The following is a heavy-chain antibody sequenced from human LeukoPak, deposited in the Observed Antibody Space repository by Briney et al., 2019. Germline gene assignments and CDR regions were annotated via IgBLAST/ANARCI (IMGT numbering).Heavy chain of an antibody. CDR1: GYTFIGYY. D-gene: IGHD2-2*02. Sequence: ASVKVSYKGSGYTFIGYYIHWVRQAPGQGPEWMGWINPNTGGTNYAQNFQGRVTMTRDTSIRTAYMELRRLRSDDTAVYYCARGLYCSSASCYIGLGYYYYYMDVWGRGTTVTVS. CDR3: ARGLYCSSASCYIGLGYYYYYMDV. CDR2: INPNTGGT. J-gene: IGHJ6*03. V-gene: IGHV1-2*02.